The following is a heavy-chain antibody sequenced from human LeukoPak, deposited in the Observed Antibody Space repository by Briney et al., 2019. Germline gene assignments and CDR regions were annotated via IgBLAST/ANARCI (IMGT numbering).Heavy chain of an antibody. CDR2: INHSGST. Sequence: PSETLSLTCADYGGSFSGYDWSWIRQPPGKGLEWIGEINHSGSTNYSPSLKSRVTISVDTSKNHFSLKVRSVTAADTAVYYCARGHGGLGGMDVWGQGTTVTVSS. CDR1: GGSFSGYD. V-gene: IGHV4-34*01. D-gene: IGHD2-15*01. CDR3: ARGHGGLGGMDV. J-gene: IGHJ6*02.